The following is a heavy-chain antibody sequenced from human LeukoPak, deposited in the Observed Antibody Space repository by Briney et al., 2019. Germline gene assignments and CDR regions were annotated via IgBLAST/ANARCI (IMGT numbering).Heavy chain of an antibody. J-gene: IGHJ4*02. V-gene: IGHV3-21*01. CDR3: ARDLTPYGPDY. D-gene: IGHD4-17*01. CDR1: GFTFTSYA. Sequence: PGGSLRLSCAASGFTFTSYAMNWVRQAPGKGLEWVSSISSSSSYIYYADSVKGRFTISRDNAKNSLYLQMNSLRAEDTAVYYCARDLTPYGPDYWGQGTLVTVSS. CDR2: ISSSSSYI.